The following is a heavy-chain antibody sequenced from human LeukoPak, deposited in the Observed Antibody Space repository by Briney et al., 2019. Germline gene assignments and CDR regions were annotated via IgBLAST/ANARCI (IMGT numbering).Heavy chain of an antibody. CDR3: ARHYPVAGFDY. CDR1: GDSISSSY. D-gene: IGHD6-19*01. CDR2: IYYSGSN. Sequence: SETLSLTCIVSGDSISSSYWSSIRQTPGKGLEWIGYIYYSGSNNYHPSLKRRVTISVDTSKEQLSLKLSSVAAADTAVYYCARHYPVAGFDYWGRGILVTVSS. V-gene: IGHV4-59*01. J-gene: IGHJ4*02.